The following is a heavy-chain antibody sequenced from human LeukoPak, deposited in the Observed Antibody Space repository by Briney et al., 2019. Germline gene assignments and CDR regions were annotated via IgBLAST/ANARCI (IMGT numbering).Heavy chain of an antibody. CDR3: ARTATLFYYYYYYMDV. D-gene: IGHD2-15*01. V-gene: IGHV1-8*01. Sequence: ASVKVSCKASGYTFTSYDINWVRQATGQGLEWMGWMNPNSGNTSYAQKFQGRVTMTRNTSISTAYMELSSLRSEDTAVYYCARTATLFYYYYYYMDVWGKGTTVTVSS. CDR2: MNPNSGNT. J-gene: IGHJ6*03. CDR1: GYTFTSYD.